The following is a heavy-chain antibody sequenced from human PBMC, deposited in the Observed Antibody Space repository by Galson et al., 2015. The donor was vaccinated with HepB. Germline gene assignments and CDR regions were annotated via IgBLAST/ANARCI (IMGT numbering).Heavy chain of an antibody. CDR3: TTPGYYGMDV. J-gene: IGHJ6*02. CDR2: IRSKANSYAT. V-gene: IGHV3-73*01. Sequence: SLRLSCAASGFTFSGSAMHWVRQASGKGLEWVGRIRSKANSYATAYAASVKGRFTISRDDSKNTAYLQMNSLKTEDTAVYYCTTPGYYGMDVWGQRTTVTVSS. CDR1: GFTFSGSA.